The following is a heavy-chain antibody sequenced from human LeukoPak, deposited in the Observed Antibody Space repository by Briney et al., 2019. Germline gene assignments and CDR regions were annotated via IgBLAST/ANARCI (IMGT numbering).Heavy chain of an antibody. CDR3: ARMPLTYYYYYMDV. CDR1: GGSFSGYY. J-gene: IGHJ6*03. Sequence: SETLSLTCAVYGGSFSGYYWRWISQPPGKGLEWIGEINHSGSTNYNPSLKSRVTISVDTSKNQFPLKLSSVTAADTAVYYAARMPLTYYYYYMDVWGKGTTVTVSS. V-gene: IGHV4-34*01. CDR2: INHSGST. D-gene: IGHD6-25*01.